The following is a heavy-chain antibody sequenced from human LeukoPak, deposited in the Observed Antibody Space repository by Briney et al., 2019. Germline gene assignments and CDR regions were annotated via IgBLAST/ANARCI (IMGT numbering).Heavy chain of an antibody. D-gene: IGHD1-14*01. CDR2: IWYDGSNK. CDR1: GFTFSAYG. V-gene: IGHV3-33*06. Sequence: PGGSLRLSCAASGFTFSAYGMHWVRQAPGKGLEWGAVIWYDGSNKYYADSVRGRFTISRDSSKNTLYLQMNSLRAEDTAVYYCAKDGDPGTAYYYYMDVWGKGTTVTVSS. J-gene: IGHJ6*03. CDR3: AKDGDPGTAYYYYMDV.